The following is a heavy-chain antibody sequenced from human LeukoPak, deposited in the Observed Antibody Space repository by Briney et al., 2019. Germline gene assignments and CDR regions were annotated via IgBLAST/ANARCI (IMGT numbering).Heavy chain of an antibody. CDR1: GASISSYY. D-gene: IGHD3-22*01. J-gene: IGHJ4*02. CDR3: ARGKYYYDSRPVAGWYFDY. V-gene: IGHV4-59*01. CDR2: IHYSGST. Sequence: SETLSLTCSVSGASISSYYWSWIRQPPGKGLEWIGYIHYSGSTNYNPSLQNRVTISVDTSKNRISLKLRSVTAADTAVYYCARGKYYYDSRPVAGWYFDYWGQGTLVTVSS.